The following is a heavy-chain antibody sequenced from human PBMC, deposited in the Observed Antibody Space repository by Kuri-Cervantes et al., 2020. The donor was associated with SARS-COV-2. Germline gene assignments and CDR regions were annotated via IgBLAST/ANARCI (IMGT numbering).Heavy chain of an antibody. V-gene: IGHV1-69*13. CDR2: IIPIFGTA. CDR1: GGTFSSYA. J-gene: IGHJ6*02. Sequence: SVKVSCKASGGTFSSYAISWVRQAPGQGLEWMGGIIPIFGTANYAQKFQGRVTITADESTSTAYMELSSLRSEDTAVYYCARGGEGVVQGVIHYYYYYGMDVWGQGTTVTVSS. D-gene: IGHD3-10*01. CDR3: ARGGEGVVQGVIHYYYYYGMDV.